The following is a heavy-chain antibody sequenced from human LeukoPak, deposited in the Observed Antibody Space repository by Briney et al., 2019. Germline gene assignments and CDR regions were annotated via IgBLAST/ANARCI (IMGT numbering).Heavy chain of an antibody. CDR2: INHSGST. J-gene: IGHJ4*02. V-gene: IGHV4-34*01. CDR3: ARSNYYGSGSYYNVY. CDR1: GGSFSGYY. Sequence: SETLSLTCAVYGGSFSGYYWSWIRQPPGKGLEWIGEINHSGSTNYNPSLKSRVTISVDTSKNQFSLKLSSVTAADTAMYYCARSNYYGSGSYYNVYWGQGTLVTVSS. D-gene: IGHD3-10*01.